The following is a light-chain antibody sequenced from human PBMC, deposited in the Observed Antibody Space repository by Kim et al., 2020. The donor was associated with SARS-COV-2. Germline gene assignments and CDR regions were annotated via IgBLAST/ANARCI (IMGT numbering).Light chain of an antibody. Sequence: EIVLTQSPATLSLSPGERATLSCRASQNINTYLAWYQQRPGQAPRLLMSDASNRATGIPARFSGSGSGTDFTLTVSSLEAEDFAVYYCQQRSNWPPTFGQGTRLEIK. J-gene: IGKJ5*01. CDR1: QNINTY. CDR3: QQRSNWPPT. V-gene: IGKV3-11*01. CDR2: DAS.